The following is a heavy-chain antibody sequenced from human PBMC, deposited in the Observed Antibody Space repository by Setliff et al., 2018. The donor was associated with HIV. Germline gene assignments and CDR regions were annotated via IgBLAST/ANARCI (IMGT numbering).Heavy chain of an antibody. CDR2: INHSGRT. V-gene: IGHV4-34*01. Sequence: SETLSLTCAVYGGSFSDNYWSWIRQSPGKGLEWIGEINHSGRTKYSPSLRSRVSISVDTSKTQFSLKLTSVTAADTAVYYCARDGGEEQWLVRGWFDPWGQGTLVTVSS. D-gene: IGHD6-19*01. CDR3: ARDGGEEQWLVRGWFDP. J-gene: IGHJ5*02. CDR1: GGSFSDNY.